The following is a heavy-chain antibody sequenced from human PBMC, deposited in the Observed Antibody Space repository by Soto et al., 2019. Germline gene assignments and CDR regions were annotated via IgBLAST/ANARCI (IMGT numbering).Heavy chain of an antibody. Sequence: GGSLRLSCSTSGFTFSTYAMNWVRQAPGKGLEWVSALSGSGGTTYYADSVSGRFTISRDNSKNTLFLQMSSLRAEDTALYYCAKQRAGYGSGSDTFYFDFWGQGTLVTVSS. D-gene: IGHD3-10*01. CDR3: AKQRAGYGSGSDTFYFDF. V-gene: IGHV3-23*01. J-gene: IGHJ4*02. CDR1: GFTFSTYA. CDR2: LSGSGGTT.